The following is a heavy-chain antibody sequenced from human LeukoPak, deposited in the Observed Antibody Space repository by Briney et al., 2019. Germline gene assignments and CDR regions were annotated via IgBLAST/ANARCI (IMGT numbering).Heavy chain of an antibody. J-gene: IGHJ4*02. CDR3: ARELGYCSSTSCQDSGFDY. V-gene: IGHV3-21*01. CDR1: GFNFRSYW. Sequence: PGGSLRLSCAASGFNFRSYWTKWVRQAPGKGLEWVSSISSSSSYIYYADSVKGRFTISRDNAKNSLYLQMNSLRAEDTAVYYCARELGYCSSTSCQDSGFDYWGQGTLVTVSS. D-gene: IGHD2-2*01. CDR2: ISSSSSYI.